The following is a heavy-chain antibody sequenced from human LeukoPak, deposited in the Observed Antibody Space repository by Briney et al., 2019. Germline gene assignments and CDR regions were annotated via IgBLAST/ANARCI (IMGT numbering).Heavy chain of an antibody. J-gene: IGHJ4*02. CDR3: ARGPAGPQGVYYFDY. CDR1: GYTFTSYD. V-gene: IGHV1-8*03. CDR2: MNPNSGNT. Sequence: GASVKVSCKASGYTFTSYDINWVRQATGQGLEWMGWMNPNSGNTGYAQKFQGRVTITRNTSISTAYMELRSLRSDDTAVYYCARGPAGPQGVYYFDYWGQGTLVTVSS. D-gene: IGHD3-16*01.